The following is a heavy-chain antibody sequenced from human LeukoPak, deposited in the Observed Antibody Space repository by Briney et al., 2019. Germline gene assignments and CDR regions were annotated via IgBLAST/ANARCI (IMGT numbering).Heavy chain of an antibody. Sequence: ASVKVSCKVSGYTFTELSMHWVRQAPGKGLEWMGGFDPEDGETIYAQKFQGRVTMTEDTSTDTAYMELSSLRSEDTAVYYCATSRPTTGTTWPHPDAFDIWGQGTMVTVSS. D-gene: IGHD1-1*01. CDR3: ATSRPTTGTTWPHPDAFDI. J-gene: IGHJ3*02. CDR1: GYTFTELS. V-gene: IGHV1-24*01. CDR2: FDPEDGET.